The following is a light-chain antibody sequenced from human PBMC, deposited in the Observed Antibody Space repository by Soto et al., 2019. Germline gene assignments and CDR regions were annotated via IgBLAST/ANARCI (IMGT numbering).Light chain of an antibody. Sequence: DIQMTQSPSSVSASVGDRVTISCRASQGINDCLAWYQQKPGKAPKLLIYDASYLQSGVPSRFSGSGSGTDFTLTISSLQLEDFATYFCQHGITFPLTFGGGTKVEIK. J-gene: IGKJ4*01. CDR1: QGINDC. V-gene: IGKV1-12*01. CDR2: DAS. CDR3: QHGITFPLT.